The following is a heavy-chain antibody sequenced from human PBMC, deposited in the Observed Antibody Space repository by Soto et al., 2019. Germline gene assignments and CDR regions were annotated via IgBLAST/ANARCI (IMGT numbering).Heavy chain of an antibody. V-gene: IGHV3-23*01. CDR1: GFTFSSYA. D-gene: IGHD2-15*01. CDR3: AFSFGGYFDY. Sequence: GGSLRLSCAASGFTFSSYAMSWVRQAPGKGLEWVSALSGSGGSTYYADPVKGRFTISRDNSKNTLYLQMNSLRAEDTAVYYCAFSFGGYFDYWGQGTLVTVSS. J-gene: IGHJ4*02. CDR2: LSGSGGST.